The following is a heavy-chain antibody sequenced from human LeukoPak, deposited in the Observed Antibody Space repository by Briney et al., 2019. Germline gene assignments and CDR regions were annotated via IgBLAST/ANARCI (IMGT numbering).Heavy chain of an antibody. Sequence: SETLSLTCTVSGGSISSYYWSWIRQPPGKGLEWIGYIYYSGSTNYNPSLKSRVTISVDTSKNQFSLKLSSVTAADTAVYYCARVVYCSSTSCYDRFGWFDPWGQGTLVTVSS. CDR3: ARVVYCSSTSCYDRFGWFDP. J-gene: IGHJ5*02. D-gene: IGHD2-2*01. CDR2: IYYSGST. V-gene: IGHV4-59*01. CDR1: GGSISSYY.